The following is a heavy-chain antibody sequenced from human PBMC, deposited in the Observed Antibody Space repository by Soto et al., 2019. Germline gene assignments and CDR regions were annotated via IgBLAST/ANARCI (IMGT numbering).Heavy chain of an antibody. J-gene: IGHJ4*02. Sequence: SVKVSCKASGGTFSSYAISWVRQAPGQGFEWMGGIIPIFGTANYAQKFQGRVTITADESTSTAYMELSSLRSEDTAVYYCASTRSKYCSGGSCYDDYCGQGTLVTVSS. CDR1: GGTFSSYA. V-gene: IGHV1-69*13. CDR2: IIPIFGTA. D-gene: IGHD2-15*01. CDR3: ASTRSKYCSGGSCYDDY.